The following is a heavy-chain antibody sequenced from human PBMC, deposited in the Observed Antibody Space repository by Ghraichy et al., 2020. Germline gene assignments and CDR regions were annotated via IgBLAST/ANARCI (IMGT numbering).Heavy chain of an antibody. Sequence: SETLSLTCAVYGGSFSGYYWTWIRQPPGKGLEWIGKIEDSGSTNYNPSLKSRVGISGDTSKKQFSLKLSSVTAADTAVYYCARRTRTLGYCFTTSCYRGSFDIWGQGTMVNVSS. D-gene: IGHD2-2*01. J-gene: IGHJ3*02. CDR2: IEDSGST. V-gene: IGHV4-34*01. CDR3: ARRTRTLGYCFTTSCYRGSFDI. CDR1: GGSFSGYY.